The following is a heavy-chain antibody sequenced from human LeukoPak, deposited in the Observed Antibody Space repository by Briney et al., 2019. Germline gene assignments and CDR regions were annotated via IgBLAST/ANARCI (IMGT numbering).Heavy chain of an antibody. V-gene: IGHV3-23*01. J-gene: IGHJ4*02. CDR2: ISGSGDTT. Sequence: GSLRLSCAASGFTFSSYAMSWVRQAPGKGLEWVSAISGSGDTTYYADSVKGRFTMSRDNSKNTLYLQMNSLRADDTAVYYCAKDSSVYPPFDYWGQGTLVTVSS. D-gene: IGHD3-22*01. CDR1: GFTFSSYA. CDR3: AKDSSVYPPFDY.